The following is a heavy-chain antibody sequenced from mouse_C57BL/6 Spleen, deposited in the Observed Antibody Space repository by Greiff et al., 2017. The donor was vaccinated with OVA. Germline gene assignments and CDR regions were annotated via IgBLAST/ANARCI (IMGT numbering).Heavy chain of an antibody. J-gene: IGHJ2*01. Sequence: QVQLQQSGAELVKPGASVKISCKASGYAFSSYWMNWVKQRPGKGLEWIGQIYPGDGDTNYNGQFKGKATLTADKSSSTAYMQLSSLTSEDSAVYFCARGVGGYYFDYWGQGTTLTVSS. CDR1: GYAFSSYW. D-gene: IGHD1-1*01. V-gene: IGHV1-80*01. CDR3: ARGVGGYYFDY. CDR2: IYPGDGDT.